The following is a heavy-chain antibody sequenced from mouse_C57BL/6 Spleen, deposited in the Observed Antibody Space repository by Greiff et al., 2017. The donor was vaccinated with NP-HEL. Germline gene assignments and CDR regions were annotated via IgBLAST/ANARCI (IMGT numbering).Heavy chain of an antibody. J-gene: IGHJ2*01. CDR2: IHPNSGST. CDR3: ARLPIYYGNYGFDY. D-gene: IGHD2-1*01. V-gene: IGHV1-64*01. CDR1: GYTFTSYW. Sequence: QVQLKQPGAELVKPGASVKLSCKASGYTFTSYWMHWVKQRPGQGLEWIGMIHPNSGSTNYNEKFKSKATLTVDKSSSTAYMQLSSLTSEDSAVYYCARLPIYYGNYGFDYWGQGTTLTVSS.